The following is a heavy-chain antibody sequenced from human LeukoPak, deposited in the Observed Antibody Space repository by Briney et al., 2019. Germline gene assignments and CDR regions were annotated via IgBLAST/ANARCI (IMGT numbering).Heavy chain of an antibody. V-gene: IGHV3-33*01. CDR2: IWYDGSNK. CDR1: GFTFSSYG. J-gene: IGHJ5*02. Sequence: GRSLRLSCAASGFTFSSYGMHWVRQAPGKGLEWVAVIWYDGSNKYYADSVKGRFTISRDNSKNTLYLQMNSLRAEDTAVYYCARVGRAVTTFWFDPWGQGTLVTVSS. D-gene: IGHD4-17*01. CDR3: ARVGRAVTTFWFDP.